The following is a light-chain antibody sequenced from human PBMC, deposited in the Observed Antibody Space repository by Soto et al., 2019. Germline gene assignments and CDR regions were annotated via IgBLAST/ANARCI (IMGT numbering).Light chain of an antibody. CDR3: AAWDDSLSVWV. J-gene: IGLJ3*02. CDR1: SSNIGAGYD. V-gene: IGLV1-40*01. CDR2: GNI. Sequence: QSVLTQPPSVSGAPGQRVTISCTGSSSNIGAGYDVHWYQQRPGTAPKLLIFGNINRPSGVPDRFSGSKSGTSASLAITGLQAEDEGDYYCAAWDDSLSVWVFGGGTQLTVL.